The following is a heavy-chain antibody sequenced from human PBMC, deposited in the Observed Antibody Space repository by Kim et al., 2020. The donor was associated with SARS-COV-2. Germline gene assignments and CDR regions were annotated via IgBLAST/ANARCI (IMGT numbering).Heavy chain of an antibody. D-gene: IGHD3-16*01. J-gene: IGHJ3*01. CDR3: VRHNTGGRDITAYRAFDL. CDR2: IKSDGSER. V-gene: IGHV3-7*01. CDR1: GFTFSNFW. Sequence: GGSLRLSCAASGFTFSNFWMSWVRQAPGKGLEWVANIKSDGSERDYVDSVKGRFTISRDNAKDSLYLYMNSLRADDTALYYCVRHNTGGRDITAYRAFDLWGQGTVVIVTS.